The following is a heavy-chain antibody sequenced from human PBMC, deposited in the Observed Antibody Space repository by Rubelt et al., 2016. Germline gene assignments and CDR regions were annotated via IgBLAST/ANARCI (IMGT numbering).Heavy chain of an antibody. J-gene: IGHJ4*02. CDR1: GYTFTTYG. CDR2: ISAYNGNT. V-gene: IGHV1-18*01. Sequence: QVQLVQSGAEVKKPGASVKVSCKASGYTFTTYGINWVRQAPGQGLEWMGWISAYNGNTNHAQKLQGRVTMTTDTSTRTAYMELRSLRSDDTAVYYCARVISGVEYSSSWHFDYWGQGTLVTVSS. CDR3: ARVISGVEYSSSWHFDY. D-gene: IGHD6-13*01.